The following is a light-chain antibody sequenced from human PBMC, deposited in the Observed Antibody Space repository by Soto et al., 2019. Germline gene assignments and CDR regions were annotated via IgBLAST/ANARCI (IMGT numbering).Light chain of an antibody. CDR3: CSYVTTPEI. J-gene: IGLJ1*01. CDR1: SSDVDDYRY. V-gene: IGLV2-11*01. Sequence: QSALAQPRSVSGSPGQLLTIACTGTSSDVDDYRYVSWYQQYPGKAPKLVMYDGTKGLSGVADRFSGSNSGNTASLTISGLQAEDAADYYCCSYVTTPEIFGTGTKVTVL. CDR2: DGT.